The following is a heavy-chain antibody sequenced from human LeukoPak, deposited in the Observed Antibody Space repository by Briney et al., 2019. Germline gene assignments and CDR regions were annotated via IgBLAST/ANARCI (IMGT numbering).Heavy chain of an antibody. CDR3: ARGGPTVGTDY. Sequence: GGYLRLSCAGSGSTFRNYWMNWVRQAPGKGLEWVANIKEDGSEKYYVDSVKGRFTVSRDNAKNSLYLQINSLRADDTAVYYCARGGPTVGTDYWGQGTLVTVSS. V-gene: IGHV3-7*01. CDR1: GSTFRNYW. D-gene: IGHD1-26*01. CDR2: IKEDGSEK. J-gene: IGHJ4*02.